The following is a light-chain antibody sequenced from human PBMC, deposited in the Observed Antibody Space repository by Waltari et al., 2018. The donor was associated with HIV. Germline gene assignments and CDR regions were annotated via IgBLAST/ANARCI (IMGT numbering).Light chain of an antibody. CDR3: YSTDSSGFGV. CDR2: EDS. V-gene: IGLV3-10*01. J-gene: IGLJ2*01. Sequence: SYELTLTPSVSVSPVQTARIPFSGDALPKLYAHWYQQKSGQAPVLVIYEDSKRPSGIPERLSGSRSGTMATLTISGAQVEDEGDYHCYSTDSSGFGVFGGGTKLTVL. CDR1: ALPKLY.